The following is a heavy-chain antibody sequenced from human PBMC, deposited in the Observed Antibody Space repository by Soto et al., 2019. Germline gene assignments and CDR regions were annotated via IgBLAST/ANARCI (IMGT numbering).Heavy chain of an antibody. D-gene: IGHD6-13*01. V-gene: IGHV3-13*05. CDR1: GFTFSSCD. Sequence: GGSLRLSCAASGFTFSSCDMHWVRQATGKGLEWVSGIGSAGDPYYAGSVKGRFTISRENAKNSLYLHMNSLRAGDTAVYYCARWNWQQLAFDYWGQGTLVTVSS. CDR3: ARWNWQQLAFDY. J-gene: IGHJ4*02. CDR2: IGSAGDP.